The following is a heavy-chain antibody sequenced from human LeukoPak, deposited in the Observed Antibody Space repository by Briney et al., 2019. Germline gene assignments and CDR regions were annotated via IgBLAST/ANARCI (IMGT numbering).Heavy chain of an antibody. CDR3: ARDSDSSGYYSSDY. V-gene: IGHV3-7*01. J-gene: IGHJ4*02. CDR2: IKQDGSEK. D-gene: IGHD3-22*01. CDR1: GFTFSSYW. Sequence: GGSLRLSCAASGFTFSSYWMSRVRQAPGKGLEWVANIKQDGSEKYYVDSVKGRFTISRDNAKNSLYLQMNSLRAEDTAVYYCARDSDSSGYYSSDYWGQGTLVTVSS.